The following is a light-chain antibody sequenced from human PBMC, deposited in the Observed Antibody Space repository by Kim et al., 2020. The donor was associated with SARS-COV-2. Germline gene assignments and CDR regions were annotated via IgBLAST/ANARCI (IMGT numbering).Light chain of an antibody. CDR3: LLYYGGAVV. CDR1: TGAVTGGYY. CDR2: STN. Sequence: QTVVTQEPSLTVSPGGTVTLTCASSTGAVTGGYYPNWFQQKPGQAPRALIYSTNYRHSWTPARFSGSLLGGKAALTLSGVQPEDEADYYCLLYYGGAVVFGGGTKLTVL. J-gene: IGLJ2*01. V-gene: IGLV7-43*01.